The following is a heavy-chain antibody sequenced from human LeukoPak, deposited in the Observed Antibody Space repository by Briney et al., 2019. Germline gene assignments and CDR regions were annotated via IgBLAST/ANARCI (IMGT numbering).Heavy chain of an antibody. V-gene: IGHV4-34*01. CDR3: ARVSSSSIDRYYYYYYMDV. Sequence: PSETLSLTCAVSGGSFSGYYWSWVRQRPGQGMEWIGEINHSGSTNYNPSLKSRVTISVDSSKNQCSLKLSSVTAADTAVYYCARVSSSSIDRYYYYYYMDVWGKGTTVTVSS. J-gene: IGHJ6*03. CDR2: INHSGST. D-gene: IGHD6-6*01. CDR1: GGSFSGYY.